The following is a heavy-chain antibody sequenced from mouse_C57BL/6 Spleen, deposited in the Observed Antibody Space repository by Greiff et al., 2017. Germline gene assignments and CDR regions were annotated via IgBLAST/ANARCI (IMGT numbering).Heavy chain of an antibody. Sequence: QVHVKQPGAELVRPGSSVKLSCKASGYTFTSYWMHWVKQRPIQGLEWIGNIDPSDSETHYNQKFKDKATLTVDKSSSTAYMQLSSLTSEDSAVYYCARYNDYDGYYFDYWGQGTTLTVSS. V-gene: IGHV1-52*01. CDR3: ARYNDYDGYYFDY. CDR1: GYTFTSYW. D-gene: IGHD2-4*01. CDR2: IDPSDSET. J-gene: IGHJ2*01.